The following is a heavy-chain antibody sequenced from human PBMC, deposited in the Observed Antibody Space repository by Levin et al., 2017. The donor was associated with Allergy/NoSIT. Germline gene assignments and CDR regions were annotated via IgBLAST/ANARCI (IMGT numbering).Heavy chain of an antibody. CDR2: IRQDAGEK. V-gene: IGHV3-7*01. CDR1: GFTLGNFW. Sequence: LSLTCAASGFTLGNFWMTWFRQAPGKGLEWVASIRQDAGEKYYVDSVRGRFTISRDNAKNSLYLQMNNLRADDMAVYYCARDPGGYDYWGRGTLVTASS. D-gene: IGHD3-22*01. J-gene: IGHJ4*02. CDR3: ARDPGGYDY.